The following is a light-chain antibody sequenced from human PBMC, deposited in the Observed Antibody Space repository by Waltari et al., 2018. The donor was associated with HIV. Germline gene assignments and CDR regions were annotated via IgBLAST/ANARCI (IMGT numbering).Light chain of an antibody. CDR3: ATWDDSLSGVV. J-gene: IGLJ2*01. V-gene: IGLV1-47*01. CDR1: TPNISNNF. CDR2: RNN. Sequence: QSVLTQPPSASETPGQRVTISCSGSTPNISNNFLYWYQQLPGPPPKLLPYRNNQRPSGVPGRFSGSKSGTSASLAISGLRSEDEADYYCATWDDSLSGVVFGGGTKLTVL.